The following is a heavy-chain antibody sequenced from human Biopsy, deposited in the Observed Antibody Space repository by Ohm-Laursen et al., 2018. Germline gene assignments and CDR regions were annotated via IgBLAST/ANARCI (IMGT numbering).Heavy chain of an antibody. V-gene: IGHV1-69*06. CDR3: ATKLTGYFHH. CDR1: EGTFSNYG. Sequence: GSSVKVSCKAPEGTFSNYGVNWVRQAPGQGLEWLGGNIPILGTGNYAHQFQDRVTVAADTSTSTATMELRSLRSDDTAVYYCATKLTGYFHHWGQGTLVIVSS. D-gene: IGHD3-9*01. J-gene: IGHJ1*01. CDR2: NIPILGTG.